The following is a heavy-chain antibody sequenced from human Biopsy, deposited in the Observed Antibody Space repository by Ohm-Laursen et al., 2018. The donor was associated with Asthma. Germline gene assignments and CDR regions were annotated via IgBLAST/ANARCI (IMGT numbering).Heavy chain of an antibody. J-gene: IGHJ4*02. CDR2: ISSDVRE. CDR3: VRWRSGYPDHCSDF. CDR1: GFTFSNYV. V-gene: IGHV3-30*03. Sequence: SLRLSCTASGFTFSNYVMSWVRQAPGKGLEWVALISSDVREWYADSVKGRFTISRDNSKNTLDLQMNSLRGDDTAVYYCVRWRSGYPDHCSDFWGLGTLVTVSS. D-gene: IGHD1-1*01.